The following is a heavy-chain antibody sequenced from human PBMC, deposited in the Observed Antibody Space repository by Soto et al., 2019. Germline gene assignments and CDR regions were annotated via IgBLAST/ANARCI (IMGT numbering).Heavy chain of an antibody. CDR2: INPSGGST. V-gene: IGHV1-46*01. Sequence: AAVMVSWQASGYTFTSYYMHWGRQAPEQGLEWMGIINPSGGSTSYAQKFQGRVTMTRDTSTSTVYMELSSLRPEDTAVYYCARDPEHYIVVAGTHTPWFDTWGQGTLVNVSS. D-gene: IGHD6-19*01. J-gene: IGHJ5*02. CDR1: GYTFTSYY. CDR3: ARDPEHYIVVAGTHTPWFDT.